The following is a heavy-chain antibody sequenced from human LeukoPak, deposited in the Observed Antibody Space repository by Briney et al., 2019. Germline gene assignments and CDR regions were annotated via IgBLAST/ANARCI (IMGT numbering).Heavy chain of an antibody. CDR1: GYSISTGYF. Sequence: PSETLSLTCAVSGYSISTGYFWGWIRQTPGKGLEWIGSIYQSGITYQNPSLRSRVTISVDTSLNQFSLKMTSVTAADTAVYYCARDGERTFSYMGVWGKGTTVTVSS. J-gene: IGHJ6*03. CDR3: ARDGERTFSYMGV. D-gene: IGHD3-3*01. CDR2: IYQSGIT. V-gene: IGHV4-38-2*02.